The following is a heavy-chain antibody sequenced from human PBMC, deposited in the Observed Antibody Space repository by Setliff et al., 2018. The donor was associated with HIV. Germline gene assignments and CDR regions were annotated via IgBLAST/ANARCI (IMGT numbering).Heavy chain of an antibody. CDR1: GGTISSGGYY. CDR3: ARVARYSYGSFES. V-gene: IGHV4-39*07. CDR2: LRPSGNT. D-gene: IGHD5-18*01. J-gene: IGHJ4*02. Sequence: SETLSLTCTVSGGTISSGGYYWSWIRQHPGKGLEWIGSLRPSGNTYYNPSLKSRVTISIDTSKKQFSLRLTSVTAADTAVYYCARVARYSYGSFESWGQGTLVTVSS.